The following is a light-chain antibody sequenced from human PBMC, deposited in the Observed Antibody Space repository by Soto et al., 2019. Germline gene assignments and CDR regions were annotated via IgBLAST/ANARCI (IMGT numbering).Light chain of an antibody. CDR2: EVT. CDR3: SSCTSGNTVV. CDR1: SSDIGGYDY. Sequence: QSALTQPASVSGSPGQSVTISCTGTSSDIGGYDYVSWYQQHPGKAPKLLIYEVTNRPSGVSSRFSGSKSGNTASLTISGLQAEDETDYYCSSCTSGNTVVFGGGTQLTVL. J-gene: IGLJ3*02. V-gene: IGLV2-14*01.